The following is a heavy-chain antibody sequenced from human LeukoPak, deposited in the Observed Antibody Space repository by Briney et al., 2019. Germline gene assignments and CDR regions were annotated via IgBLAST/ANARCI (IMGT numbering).Heavy chain of an antibody. J-gene: IGHJ3*02. CDR3: ARDQRLNSGSCSLHDAFDI. V-gene: IGHV4-38-2*02. CDR1: GYSTSSGYY. CDR2: IYHSGST. Sequence: SETLSLTCAVSGYSTSSGYYWGWIRQPPGKGLEWIGSIYHSGSTYYNPSLKSRVTISVDTSKNQFSLKLSSVTAADTAVYYCARDQRLNSGSCSLHDAFDIWGQGTMVTVSS. D-gene: IGHD1-26*01.